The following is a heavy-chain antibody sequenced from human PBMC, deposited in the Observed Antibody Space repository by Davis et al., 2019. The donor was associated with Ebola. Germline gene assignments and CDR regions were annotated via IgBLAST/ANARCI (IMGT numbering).Heavy chain of an antibody. J-gene: IGHJ4*02. CDR2: IIPILGIA. Sequence: AASVKVSCKASGGTFSSYAISWVRQAPGQGLEWMGRIIPILGIANYAQKFQGRVTITADKSTSTAYMELSSLRSEDTAVYYCVRDEGHIVVVFYFDYWGQGTLVTVSS. D-gene: IGHD2-21*01. CDR1: GGTFSSYA. V-gene: IGHV1-69*04. CDR3: VRDEGHIVVVFYFDY.